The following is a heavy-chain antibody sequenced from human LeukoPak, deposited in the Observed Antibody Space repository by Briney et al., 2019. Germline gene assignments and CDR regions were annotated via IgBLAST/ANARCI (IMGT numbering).Heavy chain of an antibody. V-gene: IGHV4-61*08. CDR2: IYYSGST. CDR3: ARDTYYYGSGSYNNWFDP. J-gene: IGHJ5*02. CDR1: GGSVSSGGYY. D-gene: IGHD3-10*01. Sequence: TSETLSLTCTVSGGSVSSGGYYWSWIRQPPGKGLEWIGYIYYSGSTNYNPSLKSRVTISVDTSKNQFSLKLSSVTAADTAVYYCARDTYYYGSGSYNNWFDPWGQGTLVTVSS.